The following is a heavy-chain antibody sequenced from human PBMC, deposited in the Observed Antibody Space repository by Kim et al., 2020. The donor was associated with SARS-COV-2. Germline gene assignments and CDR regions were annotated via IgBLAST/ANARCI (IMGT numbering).Heavy chain of an antibody. D-gene: IGHD3-16*01. J-gene: IGHJ4*02. CDR2: ISSSVITI. CDR1: GFTFSSYE. V-gene: IGHV3-48*03. CDR3: ARSTLSFYY. Sequence: GGSLRLSCAASGFTFSSYEMSWVRQAPGKGLEWVSYISSSVITIYYADSVKGRFTISRDNAKNSLYLQMNSLRAEDTAVYYCARSTLSFYYWCRGTLVTV.